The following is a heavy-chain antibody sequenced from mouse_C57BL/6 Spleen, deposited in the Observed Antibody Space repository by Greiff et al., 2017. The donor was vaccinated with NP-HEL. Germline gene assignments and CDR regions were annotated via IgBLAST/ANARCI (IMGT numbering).Heavy chain of an antibody. CDR1: GYAFSSYW. CDR2: IYPGDGDT. Sequence: QVQLKQSGAELVKAGASVKISCKASGYAFSSYWMNWVKQRPGKGLEWIGQIYPGDGDTNYNGKFKGKATLTADKSSSTAYMQLSILTSEDSAVYFCATIYYDYDENYWGQGTTLTDSS. CDR3: ATIYYDYDENY. J-gene: IGHJ2*01. V-gene: IGHV1-80*01. D-gene: IGHD2-4*01.